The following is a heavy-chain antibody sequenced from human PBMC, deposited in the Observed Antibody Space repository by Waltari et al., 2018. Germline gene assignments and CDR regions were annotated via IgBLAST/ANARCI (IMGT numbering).Heavy chain of an antibody. V-gene: IGHV4-59*01. CDR1: GGSISSYY. Sequence: QVQLQESGPGLVKPSETLSLTCTVSGGSISSYYWSWIRQPPGKGLEWIGSIYYSGSTNYNPSLKSRVSISVDTSKNQFSLKLSSVTAADTAVYYCARASRFRWLYPNWGQGTLVTVSS. D-gene: IGHD5-12*01. CDR2: IYYSGST. J-gene: IGHJ4*02. CDR3: ARASRFRWLYPN.